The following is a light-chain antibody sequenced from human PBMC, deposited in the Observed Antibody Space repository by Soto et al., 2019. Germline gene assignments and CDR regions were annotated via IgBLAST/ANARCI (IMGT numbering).Light chain of an antibody. V-gene: IGLV2-23*01. J-gene: IGLJ1*01. CDR3: CSYAGSSTVYV. Sequence: QSALTQPASVSGSPGQSITISCTGTSSDVGSYNLVSWYQQHPGKAPKLMIYEGSKRPSGVSNRFSGSKSGHTASLTISGLQAEDEADYYCCSYAGSSTVYVFGTGTKLTVL. CDR1: SSDVGSYNL. CDR2: EGS.